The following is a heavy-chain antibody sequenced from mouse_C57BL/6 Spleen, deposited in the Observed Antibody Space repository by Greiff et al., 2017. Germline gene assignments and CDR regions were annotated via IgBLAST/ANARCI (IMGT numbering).Heavy chain of an antibody. CDR2: INPNNGGT. Sequence: VQLQQSGPELVKPGASVKISCKASGYTFTDYYMNWVKQSHGKSLEWIGDINPNNGGTSYNQKFKGKATLTVDKSSSTAYMELRRLTSEDSAVYYCARPLRGGFAYWGQGTLVTVSA. V-gene: IGHV1-26*01. J-gene: IGHJ3*01. D-gene: IGHD1-1*01. CDR3: ARPLRGGFAY. CDR1: GYTFTDYY.